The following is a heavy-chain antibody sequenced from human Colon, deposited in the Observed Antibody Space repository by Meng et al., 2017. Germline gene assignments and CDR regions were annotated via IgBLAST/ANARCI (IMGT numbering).Heavy chain of an antibody. CDR1: GFAFRSYW. CDR2: IKPDGGEE. Sequence: GESLKIFCAASGFAFRSYWMGWVRQVPGKGLEWVANIKPDGGEEYYLDSVRGRFTISRDNAKNSLYLQMNSLRAEDTAVYYCTKDGSGWSAYWGQGTLVTVSS. CDR3: TKDGSGWSAY. D-gene: IGHD6-19*01. V-gene: IGHV3-7*01. J-gene: IGHJ4*02.